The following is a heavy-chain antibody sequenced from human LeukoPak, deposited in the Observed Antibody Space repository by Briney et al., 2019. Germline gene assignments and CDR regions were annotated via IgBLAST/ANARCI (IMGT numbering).Heavy chain of an antibody. CDR1: GFTFSNAW. J-gene: IGHJ4*02. CDR3: TTDRWYYDSSGYYPFRYFDY. D-gene: IGHD3-22*01. Sequence: GGSLRLSCAASGFTFSNAWMNWVRQAPGKGLEWVGRIKSKTDGGTTDYAAPVKGRFTISRDDSKNTLYLQMNSLKTEDTAVYYCTTDRWYYDSSGYYPFRYFDYWGQGTLVTVSS. CDR2: IKSKTDGGTT. V-gene: IGHV3-15*07.